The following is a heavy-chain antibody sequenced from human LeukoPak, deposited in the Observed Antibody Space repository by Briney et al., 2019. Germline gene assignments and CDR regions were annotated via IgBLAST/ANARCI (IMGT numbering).Heavy chain of an antibody. D-gene: IGHD3-10*01. Sequence: GGSLRLSCAASGFTFSNAWMSWVRQAPGKGLEWVGRIKSKTDGGTTDYAAPVKGRFTISRDDSKNTLYLQMNSLKTEDTAVYYCTTDSRVRGVQYYYYYYGMDVWGQGTTVTVSS. V-gene: IGHV3-15*01. J-gene: IGHJ6*02. CDR1: GFTFSNAW. CDR2: IKSKTDGGTT. CDR3: TTDSRVRGVQYYYYYYGMDV.